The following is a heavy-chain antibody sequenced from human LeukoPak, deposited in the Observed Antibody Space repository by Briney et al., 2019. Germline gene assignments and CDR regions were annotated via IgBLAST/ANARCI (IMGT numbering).Heavy chain of an antibody. CDR3: AKGYYYDSSGSGLPPDYYMDV. CDR2: ISWDGGST. J-gene: IGHJ6*03. D-gene: IGHD3-22*01. Sequence: GGSLRLSCAASGFTFDDYAMHWVRQAPGKGLEWVSLISWDGGSTYYADSVKGRFTISRDNSKNSLYLQMNSLRAEDTALYYCAKGYYYDSSGSGLPPDYYMDVWGKGTTVTVSS. CDR1: GFTFDDYA. V-gene: IGHV3-43D*03.